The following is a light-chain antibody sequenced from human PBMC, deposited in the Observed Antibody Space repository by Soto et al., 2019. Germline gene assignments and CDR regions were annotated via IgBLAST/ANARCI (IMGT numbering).Light chain of an antibody. CDR3: QQYNNWPSMYT. CDR2: GAS. J-gene: IGKJ2*01. Sequence: EIVMTQSPATLSVSPGERATLSCRASQSVSSNLAWYQQKPGQAPRLLIYGASTRATGIPARFSGSGSGTELPLTISSLQSEDFAVYYCQQYNNWPSMYTFGQGTKLEIK. V-gene: IGKV3-15*01. CDR1: QSVSSN.